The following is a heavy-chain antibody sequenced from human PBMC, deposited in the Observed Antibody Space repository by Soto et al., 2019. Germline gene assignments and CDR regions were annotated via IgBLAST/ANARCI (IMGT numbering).Heavy chain of an antibody. D-gene: IGHD3-10*01. CDR1: GFAFSSYE. CDR3: ARAAGIMTRGFHGMDV. Sequence: EVQLVESGGGLVQPGGSLRLSCAASGFAFSSYEMNWVRQSPGKGREWLSYISSTASTIHYADSVKGRFTISRDNANNSVYLQMNSLTAEDSAVYYCARAAGIMTRGFHGMDVWGQGTTVTVSS. CDR2: ISSTASTI. V-gene: IGHV3-48*03. J-gene: IGHJ6*02.